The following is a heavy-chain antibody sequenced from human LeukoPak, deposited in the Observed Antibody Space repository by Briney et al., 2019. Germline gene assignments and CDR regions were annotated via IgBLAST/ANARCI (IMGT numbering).Heavy chain of an antibody. CDR3: ARDESFFDI. Sequence: GGSLRLSCAASGLTVSKNYMSWVRQAPGKGLESVSVIYSGGSTYYADSVKGRFTISRDNAKNSLYLQMNSLRAEDTAVYYCARDESFFDIWGQGTMVTVSS. J-gene: IGHJ3*02. CDR1: GLTVSKNY. V-gene: IGHV3-53*01. CDR2: IYSGGST.